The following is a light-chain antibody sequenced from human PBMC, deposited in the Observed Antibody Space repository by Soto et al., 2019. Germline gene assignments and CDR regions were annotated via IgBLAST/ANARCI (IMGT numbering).Light chain of an antibody. V-gene: IGKV2-30*01. CDR3: MQGTNPFT. J-gene: IGKJ5*01. CDR1: HILVYSDGNTY. Sequence: VVMTQSPLSLPVTLGQPASMCCMSIHILVYSDGNTYVNLFQQRPGQSPRRLIYKVSNRDSGVPDRFSGSGSGTDFTLKISSVEAEDVGIYYCMQGTNPFTFGQGTRLEIK. CDR2: KVS.